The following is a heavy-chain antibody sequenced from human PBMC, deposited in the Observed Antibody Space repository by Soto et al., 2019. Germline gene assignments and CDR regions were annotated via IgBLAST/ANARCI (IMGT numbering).Heavy chain of an antibody. CDR2: ISSSGSTI. CDR3: ARPRFTFGHWAFDY. V-gene: IGHV3-48*03. D-gene: IGHD3-16*01. J-gene: IGHJ4*02. CDR1: GFTFSSYE. Sequence: GGSLRLSCAASGFTFSSYEMNWVRQAPGKGLEWVSYISSSGSTIYYADSVKGRFTISRDNAKNSLYLQMNSLRAEDTAVYYCARPRFTFGHWAFDYWGQGTLVTVSS.